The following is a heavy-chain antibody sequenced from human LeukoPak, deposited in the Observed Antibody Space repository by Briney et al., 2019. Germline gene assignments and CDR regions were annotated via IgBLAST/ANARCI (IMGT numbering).Heavy chain of an antibody. V-gene: IGHV4-61*02. Sequence: SETLSLSCTVSAGSISSGSYCWSWIRQCPGKGLEWIGRIYTSGSANYNLSLKSRVTISIDTSKNQFSLKLSSVTAADTAVYYCATYHFRGAMIHYFDYWGQGTLVTVSS. D-gene: IGHD3-10*01. CDR1: AGSISSGSYC. CDR2: IYTSGSA. CDR3: ATYHFRGAMIHYFDY. J-gene: IGHJ4*02.